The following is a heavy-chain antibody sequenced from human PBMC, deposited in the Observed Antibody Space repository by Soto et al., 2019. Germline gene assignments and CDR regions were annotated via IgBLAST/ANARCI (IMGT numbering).Heavy chain of an antibody. Sequence: QLQLQESGPGLVKPSETLSLTCTVSGGSISSSSYYWGWIRQPPGKGLEWLGSIYYSGSTYYNPSLKSRVTISVDTSKSQSSLKLSSVAAADTAVYHCARHRPSGAFDIWGQGTMVTVSS. CDR3: ARHRPSGAFDI. CDR1: GGSISSSSYY. V-gene: IGHV4-39*01. CDR2: IYYSGST. J-gene: IGHJ3*02.